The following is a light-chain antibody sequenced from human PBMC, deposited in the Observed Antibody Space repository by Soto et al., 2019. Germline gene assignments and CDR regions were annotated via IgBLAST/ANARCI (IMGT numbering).Light chain of an antibody. CDR1: SNDVGAYNY. J-gene: IGLJ1*01. CDR2: EVS. V-gene: IGLV2-8*01. CDR3: SSYSGSNNFV. Sequence: QSALTQPPSASGSPGQSVTISCTGTSNDVGAYNYVSWYQQHPGKAPKLILYEVSKRPLGVPDRFSGARSGNTASLTVSGLQAEDEADYYCSSYSGSNNFVLGTGTKLTVL.